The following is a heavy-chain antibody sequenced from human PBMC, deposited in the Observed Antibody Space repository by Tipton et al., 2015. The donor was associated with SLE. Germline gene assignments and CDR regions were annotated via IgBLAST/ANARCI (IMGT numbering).Heavy chain of an antibody. J-gene: IGHJ5*02. CDR2: TYYSGST. Sequence: TLSLTCTVSGGSISSGSYYWSWIRQPAGKGLEWIGYTYYSGSTNYNPSLKSRLTISVDTSKNQLSLKLSSVTAADTAVYYCARFSLAAAGTWFDPWGQGTLVTVSS. CDR3: ARFSLAAAGTWFDP. D-gene: IGHD6-13*01. V-gene: IGHV4-61*09. CDR1: GGSISSGSYY.